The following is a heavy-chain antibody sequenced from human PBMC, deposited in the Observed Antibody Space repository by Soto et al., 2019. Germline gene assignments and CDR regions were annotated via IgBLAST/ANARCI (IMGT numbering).Heavy chain of an antibody. Sequence: EVQLLESGGDLVQPGGSLRLSCAASGFPFSAYVMTWVRRAPGRGLEWISAISGSGDTAYYAESVKGRFTISRDNSMNTLSLKMNNLAVEDTAVYSCAKARFDSRGTFFRVGFYDVWGRGTLATVS. CDR1: GFPFSAYV. CDR2: ISGSGDTA. V-gene: IGHV3-23*01. CDR3: AKARFDSRGTFFRVGFYDV. D-gene: IGHD3-22*01. J-gene: IGHJ4*02.